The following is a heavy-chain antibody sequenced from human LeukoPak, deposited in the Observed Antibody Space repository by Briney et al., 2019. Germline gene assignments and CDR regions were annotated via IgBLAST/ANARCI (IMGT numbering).Heavy chain of an antibody. CDR1: GGSISSGSYY. CDR2: IYTSGST. CDR3: ARGVRYCSGGSCYGALLDV. Sequence: SQTLSLTCTVSGGSISSGSYYWSWIRQPAGKGLEWIGRIYTSGSTNYNPSLKSRVTISVDTSKNQFSLKLSSVTAADTAVYYCARGVRYCSGGSCYGALLDVWGKGTTVTVSS. J-gene: IGHJ6*04. D-gene: IGHD2-15*01. V-gene: IGHV4-61*02.